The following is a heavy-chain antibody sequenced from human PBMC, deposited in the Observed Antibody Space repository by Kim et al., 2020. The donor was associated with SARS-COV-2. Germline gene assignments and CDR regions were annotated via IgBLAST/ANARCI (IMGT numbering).Heavy chain of an antibody. V-gene: IGHV4-39*01. Sequence: SETLSLTCSVSGGSISSNGFYWDWIRQPPGKGLEWIGNIYYSGNTYYTPSLRSRVTISLDTSRNQFSLRLSSVTAADTAVYYCARHPARNDWFDPWGQGTLVTFSS. CDR1: GGSISSNGFY. J-gene: IGHJ5*02. CDR2: IYYSGNT. CDR3: ARHPARNDWFDP. D-gene: IGHD1-1*01.